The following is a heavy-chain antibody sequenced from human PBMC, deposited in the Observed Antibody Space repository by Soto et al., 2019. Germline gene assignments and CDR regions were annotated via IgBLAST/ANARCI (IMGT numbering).Heavy chain of an antibody. CDR1: GGSISSGGYY. J-gene: IGHJ3*02. CDR2: IYYSGST. D-gene: IGHD3-3*01. CDR3: ARDSDFWSEWGPRAGAFDI. Sequence: SETLSLTCTVSGGSISSGGYYWSWIRQHPGKGLEWIGYIYYSGSTYYNPSLKSRVTISVDTSKNQFSLKLSSVTAADTAVYYCARDSDFWSEWGPRAGAFDIWGQGTMVTVSS. V-gene: IGHV4-31*03.